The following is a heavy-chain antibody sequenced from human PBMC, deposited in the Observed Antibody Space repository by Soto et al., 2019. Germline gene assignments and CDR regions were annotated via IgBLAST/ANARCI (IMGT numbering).Heavy chain of an antibody. CDR1: GFTFSSYS. CDR2: ISSSSSYI. Sequence: GGSLRLSCAASGFTFSSYSMNWVRQAPGKGLEWVSSISSSSSYIYYADSAKGRFTISRDNAKNSLYLQMNSLRAEDTAVYYCARDHGDYYYFDYWGQGTLVTVSS. D-gene: IGHD4-17*01. CDR3: ARDHGDYYYFDY. V-gene: IGHV3-21*01. J-gene: IGHJ4*02.